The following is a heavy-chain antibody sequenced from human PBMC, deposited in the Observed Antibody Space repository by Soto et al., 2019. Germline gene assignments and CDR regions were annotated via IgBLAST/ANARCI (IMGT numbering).Heavy chain of an antibody. CDR1: GFSLSTRDVG. CDR2: VYWDDSK. Sequence: QITLNESGPTLVKPTQTLTLTCTFSGFSLSTRDVGVGWIRQPPGEALEWLGVVYWDDSKTYSPSLESRLTITKDTSKNQVVLRMTKMDPVDQATYYCAHCRGGVASFWGQGTLVTVSS. D-gene: IGHD2-2*01. J-gene: IGHJ4*02. CDR3: AHCRGGVASF. V-gene: IGHV2-5*02.